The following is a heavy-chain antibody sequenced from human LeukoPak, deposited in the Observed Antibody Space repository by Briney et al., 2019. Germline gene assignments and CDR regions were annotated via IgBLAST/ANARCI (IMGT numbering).Heavy chain of an antibody. CDR2: ISAYNGNT. Sequence: GASVKVSCKASGYTFTSYYMHWVRQAPGQGLEWMGWISAYNGNTNYAQKLQGRVTMTTDTSTSTAYMELRSLRSDDTAVYYCARASVTGTSYFDYWGQGTLVTVSS. J-gene: IGHJ4*02. V-gene: IGHV1-18*04. CDR3: ARASVTGTSYFDY. D-gene: IGHD1-7*01. CDR1: GYTFTSYY.